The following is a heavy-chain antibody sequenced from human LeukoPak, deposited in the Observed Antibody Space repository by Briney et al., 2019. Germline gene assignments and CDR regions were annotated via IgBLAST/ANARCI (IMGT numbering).Heavy chain of an antibody. D-gene: IGHD2-2*01. J-gene: IGHJ4*02. CDR3: AKGSGGVRYCSTVSCLPDDS. CDR2: ISGIEDNT. V-gene: IGHV3-23*01. Sequence: PGGSLRLSCAASGFTFSHYAMTWVRQAPGKGLEWVSAISGIEDNTYYADAVKGRFTVSRDNSYNTLYLHMNSLRAEDTAVYYCAKGSGGVRYCSTVSCLPDDSWGQGTLVTVSS. CDR1: GFTFSHYA.